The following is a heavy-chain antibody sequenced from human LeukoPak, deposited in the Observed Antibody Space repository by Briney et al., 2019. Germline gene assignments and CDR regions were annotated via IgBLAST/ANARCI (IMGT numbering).Heavy chain of an antibody. J-gene: IGHJ4*02. D-gene: IGHD6-19*01. CDR3: AKDQIGWAPGYVSGPLDQ. Sequence: GGSLRLSCAASGFTFTMYGIHWVRQAPGKGLEWVAVISTDGNNEYYANSVKGRFTISRDNSKNTVYLQMTSLRTEDTAVYYCAKDQIGWAPGYVSGPLDQWGQGTLVTVSS. V-gene: IGHV3-30*18. CDR1: GFTFTMYG. CDR2: ISTDGNNE.